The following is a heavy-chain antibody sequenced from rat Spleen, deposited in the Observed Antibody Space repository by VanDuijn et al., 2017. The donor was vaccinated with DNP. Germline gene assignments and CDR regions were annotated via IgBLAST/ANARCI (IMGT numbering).Heavy chain of an antibody. CDR2: ISYSGST. D-gene: IGHD1-7*01. Sequence: EVQLQESGPGLVKPSQSLSLTCSVTGSSIISNYWAWIRKFPGNKMEYIGHISYSGSTNYNPSLKSRISITRDTSRNHFFLHLISVTTEDTATYYCARWTRYFDYWGQGVMVTVSS. CDR1: GSSIISNY. J-gene: IGHJ2*01. CDR3: ARWTRYFDY. V-gene: IGHV3-1*01.